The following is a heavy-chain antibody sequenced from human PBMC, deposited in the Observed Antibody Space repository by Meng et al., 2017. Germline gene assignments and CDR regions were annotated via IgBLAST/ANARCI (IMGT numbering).Heavy chain of an antibody. D-gene: IGHD2-2*01. CDR3: ASTRGDYYFDY. CDR1: GDYVTVGSHY. Sequence: QVQLPGSGPVLVRPSETLSLTCTASGDYVTVGSHYWSWIRQPPGKGLEWIGYIDYGGSTSYNPSLRSRVTISVDTSNNQFSLKLSSVTAADTAVFYCASTRGDYYFDYWGQGTLVTVSS. V-gene: IGHV4-61*01. J-gene: IGHJ4*02. CDR2: IDYGGST.